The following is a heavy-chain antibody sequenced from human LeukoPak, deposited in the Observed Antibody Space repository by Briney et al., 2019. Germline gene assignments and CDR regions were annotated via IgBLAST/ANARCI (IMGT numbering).Heavy chain of an antibody. Sequence: SETLSLTCTVSGGSISSSSYYWGWIRQPPGKGLEWIGSIYYSGSTNYNPSLKSRVTISVDTSKNQFSLKLSSVTAADTAVYYCARLVKQQLSTAVLHYYYYMDVWGKGTTVTVSS. D-gene: IGHD6-13*01. J-gene: IGHJ6*03. CDR1: GGSISSSSYY. CDR3: ARLVKQQLSTAVLHYYYYMDV. CDR2: IYYSGST. V-gene: IGHV4-39*07.